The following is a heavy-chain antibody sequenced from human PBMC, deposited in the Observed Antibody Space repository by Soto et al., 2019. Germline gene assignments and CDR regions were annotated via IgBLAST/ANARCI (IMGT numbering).Heavy chain of an antibody. CDR2: INSDGSTT. D-gene: IGHD3-9*01. Sequence: GGSRRLSCAASGFTFRSYSMHWVRQAPGKGLVWVSRINSDGSTTTYADSVKGRFTISRDNAKNTLYLQMNSLRAEDTAVYYCVNYDITKDWGQGTLVTVSS. CDR3: VNYDITKD. J-gene: IGHJ1*01. V-gene: IGHV3-74*01. CDR1: GFTFRSYS.